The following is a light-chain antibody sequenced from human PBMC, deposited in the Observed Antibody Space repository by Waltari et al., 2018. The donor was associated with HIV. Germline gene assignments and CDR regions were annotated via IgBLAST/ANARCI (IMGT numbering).Light chain of an antibody. Sequence: ETILTQSPGTLSLSPGDRATLSCRASQSVSSSHLAWYQQKPGQAPRLLVYDAYSMATGIPDRFSGSGSGTDFILTINGLEPEDFAVYYCQQYDNSRWTFGQGTKVEIK. J-gene: IGKJ1*01. CDR2: DAY. V-gene: IGKV3-20*01. CDR3: QQYDNSRWT. CDR1: QSVSSSH.